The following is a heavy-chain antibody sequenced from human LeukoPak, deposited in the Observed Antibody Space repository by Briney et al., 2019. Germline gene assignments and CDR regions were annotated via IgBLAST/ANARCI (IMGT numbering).Heavy chain of an antibody. Sequence: GGSLRLSCAASGFTFTNYWMHWVRQAPGKGLVWVARINTDGNSPTYADSVKGRFTISRDDSKNTLYLEMKSLRAEDTAVYYCARLWPAASSSRFDFWGQGTLVTVSS. CDR1: GFTFTNYW. D-gene: IGHD3/OR15-3a*01. V-gene: IGHV3-74*01. CDR2: INTDGNSP. CDR3: ARLWPAASSSRFDF. J-gene: IGHJ4*02.